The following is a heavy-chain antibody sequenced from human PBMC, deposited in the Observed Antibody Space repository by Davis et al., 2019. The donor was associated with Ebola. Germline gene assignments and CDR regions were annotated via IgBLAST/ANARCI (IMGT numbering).Heavy chain of an antibody. J-gene: IGHJ5*01. V-gene: IGHV1-69*13. D-gene: IGHD1-26*01. CDR1: GGIFSSYA. Sequence: AASAKVTCKASGGIFSSYANSWERQVPVQGLEWMGGIIPIFGTANYAQKFQCRVTITADESTSTDNMELRSLRSEDTAVYYRAGVESGRDWFDSWGQGTLVTVSS. CDR2: IIPIFGTA. CDR3: AGVESGRDWFDS.